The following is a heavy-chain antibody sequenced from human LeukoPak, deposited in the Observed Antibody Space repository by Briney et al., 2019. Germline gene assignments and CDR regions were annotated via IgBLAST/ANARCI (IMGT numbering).Heavy chain of an antibody. Sequence: GGSLRLSCAASGFTFSSYGMHWVRQAPGKGLEWGAVISYDGSNKYYADSVKGRFTISRDNSKNTLYLQMNSLRAEDTAVYYCAKVALYSSSWYADYWGQGTLVTVSS. D-gene: IGHD6-13*01. V-gene: IGHV3-30*18. J-gene: IGHJ4*02. CDR2: ISYDGSNK. CDR3: AKVALYSSSWYADY. CDR1: GFTFSSYG.